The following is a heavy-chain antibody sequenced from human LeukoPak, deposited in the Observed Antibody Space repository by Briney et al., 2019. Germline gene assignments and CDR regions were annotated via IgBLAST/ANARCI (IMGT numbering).Heavy chain of an antibody. V-gene: IGHV1-2*04. Sequence: ASVKVSCKTSGYTFTNNDIHWVRQAPGQALEWMGWINPNSGGTNYAQKFQGWVTMTRDTSISTAYMELSRLRSDDTAVYYCARDSRIQAFDYWGQGTLVTVSS. CDR2: INPNSGGT. D-gene: IGHD5-18*01. J-gene: IGHJ4*02. CDR1: GYTFTNND. CDR3: ARDSRIQAFDY.